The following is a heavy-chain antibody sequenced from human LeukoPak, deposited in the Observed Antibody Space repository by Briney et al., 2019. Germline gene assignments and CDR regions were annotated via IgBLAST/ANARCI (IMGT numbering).Heavy chain of an antibody. CDR2: ISAYNGNT. CDR3: ARDSAHDYGDYVSDY. J-gene: IGHJ4*02. CDR1: GYTFTSYG. Sequence: ASVKVSCKASGYTFTSYGISWVRQAPGQGLEWMGWISAYNGNTNYAQKLQGRVTMTTDTSTSTAYMELRSLRSDDTAVYYCARDSAHDYGDYVSDYWGQGTLVTVSS. D-gene: IGHD4-17*01. V-gene: IGHV1-18*01.